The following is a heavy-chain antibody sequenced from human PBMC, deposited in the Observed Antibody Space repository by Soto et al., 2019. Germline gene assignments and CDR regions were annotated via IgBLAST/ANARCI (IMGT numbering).Heavy chain of an antibody. D-gene: IGHD6-19*01. J-gene: IGHJ4*02. Sequence: ASVKVSCKASGYTFTSYAMHWVRQAPGQRLEWMGWINAGNGNTKYSQKFQGRVTITRDTSASTAYMELSSLRSEDTAVYYCARGHGIAVAGNADYWGQGTLVTVSS. V-gene: IGHV1-3*01. CDR3: ARGHGIAVAGNADY. CDR2: INAGNGNT. CDR1: GYTFTSYA.